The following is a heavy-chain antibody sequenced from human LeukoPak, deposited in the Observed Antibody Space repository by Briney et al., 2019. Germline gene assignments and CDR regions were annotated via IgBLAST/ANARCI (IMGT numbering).Heavy chain of an antibody. CDR2: IYYTGST. CDR3: AGAYGDTYYDF. Sequence: SETLSLTCTVSGASISDYYWMWIRQPPGKGLEWIGYIYYTGSTNSNPSLKSRVVMSVDMSKNQFSLSLTSVSAADSALYYCAGAYGDTYYDFWGQGTLASVSS. V-gene: IGHV4-59*01. J-gene: IGHJ4*02. D-gene: IGHD4/OR15-4a*01. CDR1: GASISDYY.